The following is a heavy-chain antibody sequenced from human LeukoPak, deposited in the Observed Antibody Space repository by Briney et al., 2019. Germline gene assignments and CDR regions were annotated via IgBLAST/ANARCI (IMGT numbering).Heavy chain of an antibody. V-gene: IGHV4-59*01. D-gene: IGHD3-9*01. J-gene: IGHJ5*02. CDR3: AMGKGILITFNWFDP. CDR1: GGSISSYY. CDR2: IYYSGSI. Sequence: ASETLSLTSTVSGGSISSYYWSWIRQPPGKGLEWIGYIYYSGSINYNPSLKSRVTISVDTSKNQFSLKLSSVTAADTAVYYCAMGKGILITFNWFDPWGQGTLVTVSS.